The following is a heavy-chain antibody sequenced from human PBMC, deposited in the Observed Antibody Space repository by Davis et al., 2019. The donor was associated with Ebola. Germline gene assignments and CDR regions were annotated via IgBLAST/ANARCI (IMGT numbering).Heavy chain of an antibody. J-gene: IGHJ4*01. CDR2: IKQDGSEK. CDR3: GPSTGNSFSY. V-gene: IGHV3-7*01. D-gene: IGHD4-23*01. CDR1: GFTFSSYW. Sequence: GGSLRLSCAASGFTFSSYWMSWVRQAPGKGLEWVANIKQDGSEKYYVDSVKGRFTISRDNAKNSLSLQMNGLRAEDTAVCARGPSTGNSFSYWGRGTLVTVSS.